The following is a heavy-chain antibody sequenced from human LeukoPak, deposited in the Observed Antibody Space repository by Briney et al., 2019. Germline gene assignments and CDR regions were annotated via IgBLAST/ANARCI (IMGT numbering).Heavy chain of an antibody. V-gene: IGHV3-66*02. CDR2: IYRDVGT. Sequence: XGSLRLSCAASGFTVSRDYMSWVRQAPGRGLEWVSTIYRDVGTYYSDSVKGRCTISRDDSKNTVYLQLNSVTPEDTAVYYCGRDPGHPNGVGVWGHGTTVTISS. D-gene: IGHD3-10*01. J-gene: IGHJ6*02. CDR3: GRDPGHPNGVGV. CDR1: GFTVSRDY.